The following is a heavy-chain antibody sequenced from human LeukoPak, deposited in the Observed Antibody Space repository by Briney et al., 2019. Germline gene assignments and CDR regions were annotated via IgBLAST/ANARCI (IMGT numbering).Heavy chain of an antibody. D-gene: IGHD2-15*01. V-gene: IGHV1-69*06. CDR2: IIPIFGTA. Sequence: SVKVSCKASGGTFSSYAISWVRQAPGQGLEWMGGIIPIFGTANYAQKFQGRVTITADKSTSTAYMELSSLRSEDTAVYYCARVRLNIVVVVAAQVDAFDIWGQGTMVTVSS. CDR3: ARVRLNIVVVVAAQVDAFDI. CDR1: GGTFSSYA. J-gene: IGHJ3*02.